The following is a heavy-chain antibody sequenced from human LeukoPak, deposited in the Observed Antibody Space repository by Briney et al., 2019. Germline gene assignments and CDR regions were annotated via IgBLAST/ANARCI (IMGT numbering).Heavy chain of an antibody. D-gene: IGHD2-15*01. CDR3: AKSLGYCSGGSCSLYYYYGMDV. J-gene: IGHJ6*02. V-gene: IGHV3-23*01. Sequence: GGSLRLSCAASGFTFSSYAMSWVRQAPGKGLEWVSAISGSGGSTYYADSVKGRFTISRDNSKNTLYLQMNSLRAEDTAVYYCAKSLGYCSGGSCSLYYYYGMDVWGQGTTVTVSS. CDR1: GFTFSSYA. CDR2: ISGSGGST.